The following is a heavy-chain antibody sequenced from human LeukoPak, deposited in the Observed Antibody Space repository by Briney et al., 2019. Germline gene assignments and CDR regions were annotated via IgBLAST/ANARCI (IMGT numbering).Heavy chain of an antibody. V-gene: IGHV1-69*13. Sequence: SVNVSCKASGRTFSSYAISWVRQAPGRGLEWMGRIIPIFGTATYAQKFQGSVTITPNESTRKAFMELSSRRAEDTAVYYCARGHGDHEVYFDYWGQGTLVTVSS. CDR3: ARGHGDHEVYFDY. D-gene: IGHD4-17*01. CDR1: GRTFSSYA. J-gene: IGHJ4*02. CDR2: IIPIFGTA.